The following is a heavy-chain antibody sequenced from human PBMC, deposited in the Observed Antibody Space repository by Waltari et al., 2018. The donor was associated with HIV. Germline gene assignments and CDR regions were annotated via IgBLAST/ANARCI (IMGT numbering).Heavy chain of an antibody. CDR2: IIPIFGTA. V-gene: IGHV1-69*01. J-gene: IGHJ4*02. CDR1: GGTFSSYA. D-gene: IGHD3-3*01. CDR3: ARDRAIFGVPEERYYFDY. Sequence: QVQLVQSGAEVKKPGSSVKVSCKASGGTFSSYAISWVRQAPGQGLEWMGGIIPIFGTANYAQKFQGRVTITADESTSTAYMELSSLRSEDTAVYYCARDRAIFGVPEERYYFDYWGQGTLVTVSS.